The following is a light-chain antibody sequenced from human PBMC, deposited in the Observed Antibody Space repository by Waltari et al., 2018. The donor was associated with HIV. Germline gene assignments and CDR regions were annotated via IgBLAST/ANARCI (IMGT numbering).Light chain of an antibody. V-gene: IGKV1-5*03. CDR3: QHYNLWTDA. CDR1: QHISNW. Sequence: DIQMTQSPSTLSASVGDRVTITCRASQHISNWVAWFQKKPGKAPKTLIHKASELEGGVPSGFSGSGSGTEFTLTISDLHPDDFATYFCQHYNLWTDAFGQGTKVEI. CDR2: KAS. J-gene: IGKJ1*01.